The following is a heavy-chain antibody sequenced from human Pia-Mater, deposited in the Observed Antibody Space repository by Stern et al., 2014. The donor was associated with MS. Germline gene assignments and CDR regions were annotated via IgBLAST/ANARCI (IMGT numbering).Heavy chain of an antibody. Sequence: VQLVESGGGVVQPGRSLRLSCAASGFTFSSYGMHWVRQAPGKGLEWVAVVSYDGSNKHYVDSLRCRFTISRDNSKNTVYLQMNSLRPEDTAVYYCAKDRAYYDFWRGYYTDSFDIWGQGTRVTVSS. V-gene: IGHV3-30*18. J-gene: IGHJ3*02. CDR1: GFTFSSYG. D-gene: IGHD3-3*01. CDR2: VSYDGSNK. CDR3: AKDRAYYDFWRGYYTDSFDI.